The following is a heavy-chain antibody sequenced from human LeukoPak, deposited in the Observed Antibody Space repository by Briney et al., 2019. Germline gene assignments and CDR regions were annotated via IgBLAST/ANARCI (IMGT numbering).Heavy chain of an antibody. CDR1: GYTFSNSY. V-gene: IGHV1-2*02. CDR3: ARAGGRSWFDP. Sequence: AASVKVSCKASGYTFSNSYIHWVRQAPGQGLEWMGSMNPKSGGTKYAQKFQGRVSMTRDTSISTAYMELDSLTSDDTAVYYCARAGGRSWFDPWGQGTLVTVSS. D-gene: IGHD1-26*01. CDR2: MNPKSGGT. J-gene: IGHJ5*02.